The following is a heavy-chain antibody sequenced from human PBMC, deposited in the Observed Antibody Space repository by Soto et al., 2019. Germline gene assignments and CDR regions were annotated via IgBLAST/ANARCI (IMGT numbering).Heavy chain of an antibody. V-gene: IGHV4-30-2*01. CDR1: GGSVNSGGYS. D-gene: IGHD3-9*01. CDR3: DWCFLA. CDR2: ISPSGSP. J-gene: IGHJ5*02. Sequence: PSETLSLTCSVSGGSVNSGGYSWSWIRQPPGKGLEWIGFISPSGSPAYNPSLKSRVTISIDRSNNQISLEISSLTAADTAVYFRDWCFLAWGQGTLVTVSS.